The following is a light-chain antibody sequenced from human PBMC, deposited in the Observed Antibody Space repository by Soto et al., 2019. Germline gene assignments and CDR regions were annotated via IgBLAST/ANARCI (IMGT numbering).Light chain of an antibody. CDR2: GAS. CDR1: QSVSSSY. V-gene: IGKV3-20*01. Sequence: EIVLTQSPGNLSLSPGERATVSCRASQSVSSSYLAWYQQRPGQAPRLLIYGASSRATGIPDRFSGSGSGTDVTLTISRLEPEDFAVYYCQQYGSSPLTFGGGTKVEIK. J-gene: IGKJ4*01. CDR3: QQYGSSPLT.